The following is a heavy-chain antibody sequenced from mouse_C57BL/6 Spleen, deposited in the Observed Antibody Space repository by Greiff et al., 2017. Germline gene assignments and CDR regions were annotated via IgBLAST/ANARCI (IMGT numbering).Heavy chain of an antibody. D-gene: IGHD2-4*01. CDR3: ASIYYDYDGGYFDY. CDR1: GYTFTSYW. V-gene: IGHV1-64*01. J-gene: IGHJ2*01. CDR2: IHPNSGST. Sequence: QVQLQQPGAELVKPGASVKLSCKASGYTFTSYWMHWVKQRPGQGLEWIGMIHPNSGSTNYNEKFKSKATLTVDKSSSTAYMQLSSLTSEDSAVYYCASIYYDYDGGYFDYWGQGTTLTVAS.